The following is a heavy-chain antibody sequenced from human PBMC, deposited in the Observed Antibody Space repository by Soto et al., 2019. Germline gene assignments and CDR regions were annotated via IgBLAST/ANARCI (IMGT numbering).Heavy chain of an antibody. CDR2: IIPILGIA. V-gene: IGHV1-69*04. CDR3: ARDQCYDSSGYYCNWFDP. CDR1: GGTFSSYT. Sequence: SVKVSCKASGGTFSSYTISWVRQAPGQALEWMGRIIPILGIANYAQKFQGRVTITADKSTSTAYMELSSLRSEDTAVYYCARDQCYDSSGYYCNWFDPWSQGTLVTVSS. D-gene: IGHD3-22*01. J-gene: IGHJ5*02.